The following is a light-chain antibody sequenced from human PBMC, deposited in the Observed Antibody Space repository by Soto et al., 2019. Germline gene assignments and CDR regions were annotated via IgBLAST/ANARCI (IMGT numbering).Light chain of an antibody. V-gene: IGKV3-20*01. CDR3: QQYGSSPPYT. J-gene: IGKJ2*01. CDR1: QSVSNKY. CDR2: GSS. Sequence: EVVLTQSPGTLSLSPGERATLSCRASQSVSNKYLAWYQQKPGQAPRLLIFGSSDRATGIPDRFSGSGSGTDFTLTISRLEPEDFAVDYCQQYGSSPPYTFGQVTKLEIK.